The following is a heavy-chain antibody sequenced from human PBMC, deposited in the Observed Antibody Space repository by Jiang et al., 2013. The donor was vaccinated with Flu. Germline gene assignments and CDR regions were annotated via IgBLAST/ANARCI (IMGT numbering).Heavy chain of an antibody. V-gene: IGHV4-39*01. J-gene: IGHJ4*02. Sequence: GLVEAFGDPVPHLHCRLVAPSGSSSYVLGLDPPAPRKGLEWIGSIYYSGSTYYNPSLKSRVTISVDTSKNQFSLKLSSVTAADTAVYYCARAGSRVAGYDYVWGSYRPYFDYWGQGTLVTVSS. CDR2: IYYSGST. CDR3: ARAGSRVAGYDYVWGSYRPYFDY. CDR1: VAPSGSSSYV. D-gene: IGHD3-16*02.